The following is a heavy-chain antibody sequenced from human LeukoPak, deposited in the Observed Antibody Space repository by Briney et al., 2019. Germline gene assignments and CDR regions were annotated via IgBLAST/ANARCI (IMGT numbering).Heavy chain of an antibody. V-gene: IGHV3-30*03. CDR3: ARGWWLRNIDY. J-gene: IGHJ4*02. Sequence: GGSLRLSCAASGFTFSSYGMHWVRQAPGKGLEWVAVISYDGSNKYYADSVKGRFAISRDNSKNTLYLQMNSLRAEDTAVYYCARGWWLRNIDYWGQGTLVTVSP. CDR2: ISYDGSNK. CDR1: GFTFSSYG. D-gene: IGHD5-12*01.